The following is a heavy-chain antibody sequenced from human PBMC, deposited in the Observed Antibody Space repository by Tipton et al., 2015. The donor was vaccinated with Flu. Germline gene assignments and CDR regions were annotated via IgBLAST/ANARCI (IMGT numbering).Heavy chain of an antibody. Sequence: QVQLVQSGAEVKKPGSSVKVSCKASGGTFSSYAISWVRQAPGQGLEWMGGIIPILGIANYAQKFQGRVTITADKSTSTAYMELSSLRSEDTAVYYCARTYYDSSTSHYYCYYGMDVWGQGTTVTVSS. CDR2: IIPILGIA. CDR3: ARTYYDSSTSHYYCYYGMDV. D-gene: IGHD3-3*01. J-gene: IGHJ6*02. CDR1: GGTFSSYA. V-gene: IGHV1-69*09.